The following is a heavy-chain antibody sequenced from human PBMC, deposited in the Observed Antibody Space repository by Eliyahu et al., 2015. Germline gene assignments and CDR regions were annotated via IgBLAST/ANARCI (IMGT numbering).Heavy chain of an antibody. V-gene: IGHV4-38-2*01. Sequence: EWIGNIYHSGSTYYXPSLXSRVTISVDTSXNHFSLKLSSVTVADTAVYYCARXMSLCSSTSCYGGGFDYWGQGTLVTVSS. D-gene: IGHD2-2*01. CDR3: ARXMSLCSSTSCYGGGFDY. CDR2: IYHSGST. J-gene: IGHJ4*02.